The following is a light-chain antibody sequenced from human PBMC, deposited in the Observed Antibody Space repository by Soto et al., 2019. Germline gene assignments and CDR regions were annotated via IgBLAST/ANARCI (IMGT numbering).Light chain of an antibody. V-gene: IGLV2-23*01. CDR2: EGS. CDR3: CSYARGNSYV. J-gene: IGLJ1*01. Sequence: QSALTQPASVSGSPGQSITISCTGTSSDVGSHNFVSWYQQHPGKAPKVMIYEGSKRPSGVSNRFSGSKSGNTASLTISGLQAEDGADYYCCSYARGNSYVFGTGTKLTVL. CDR1: SSDVGSHNF.